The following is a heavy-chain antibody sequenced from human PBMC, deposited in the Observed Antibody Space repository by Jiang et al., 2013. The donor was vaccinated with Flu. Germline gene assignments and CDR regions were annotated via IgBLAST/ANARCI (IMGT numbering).Heavy chain of an antibody. CDR1: GYTFTGYY. J-gene: IGHJ4*02. CDR2: INPNSGGT. D-gene: IGHD3-10*01. Sequence: GAEVKKPGASVKVSCKASGYTFTGYYMHWVRQAPGQGLEWMGRINPNSGGTNYAQKFQGRVTMTRDTSISTAYMELSRLRSDDTAVYYCARVSLWWGNYFDYWGQGTLVTVSS. CDR3: ARVSLWWGNYFDY. V-gene: IGHV1-2*06.